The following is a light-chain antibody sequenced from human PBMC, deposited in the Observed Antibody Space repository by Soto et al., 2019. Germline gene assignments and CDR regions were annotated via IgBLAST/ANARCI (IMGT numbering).Light chain of an antibody. CDR2: DVN. CDR3: CSYAGSYIFYV. V-gene: IGLV2-11*01. J-gene: IGLJ1*01. Sequence: QSVLTQPASVSGSPGQSITISCTGTSSDVGGYNYVSWYQQHPGKAPKLMIYDVNKRPSGVPDRFSGSKSGNTASLTISGLQADDEADYYCCSYAGSYIFYVFGTGTKVTVL. CDR1: SSDVGGYNY.